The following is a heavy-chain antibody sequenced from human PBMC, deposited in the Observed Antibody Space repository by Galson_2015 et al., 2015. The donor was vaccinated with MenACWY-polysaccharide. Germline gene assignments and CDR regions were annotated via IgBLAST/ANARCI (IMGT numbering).Heavy chain of an antibody. Sequence: SLRLSCAASGFTFNTHAMSWVRQAPGKGLEWVANMNGDGSYISYLDSVKGRFTISRDNAKNSLYLQMFSLRAEDTAVYFCVRDFGFYCGGNCYWGPGTLVTVSS. J-gene: IGHJ4*02. CDR1: GFTFNTHA. D-gene: IGHD2-21*01. CDR2: MNGDGSYI. V-gene: IGHV3-7*03. CDR3: VRDFGFYCGGNCY.